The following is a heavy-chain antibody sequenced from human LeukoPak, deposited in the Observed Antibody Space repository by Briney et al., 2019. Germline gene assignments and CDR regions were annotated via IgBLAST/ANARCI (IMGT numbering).Heavy chain of an antibody. CDR3: ITDKGSF. V-gene: IGHV3-15*01. CDR2: IKSKTDGGKT. Sequence: GGSLRLSCAASGFTFTNAWMIWVRQAPGKGLEWVGRIKSKTDGGKTDYAAPVKDRFPISGDDSKNTLYLQMDSLKIEDTAVYYCITDKGSFWGQGALGTVSS. CDR1: GFTFTNAW. J-gene: IGHJ4*02. D-gene: IGHD3-10*01.